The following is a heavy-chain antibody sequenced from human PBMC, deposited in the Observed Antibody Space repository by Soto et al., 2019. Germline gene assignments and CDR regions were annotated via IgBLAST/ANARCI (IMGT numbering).Heavy chain of an antibody. V-gene: IGHV4-59*12. CDR1: GGSISSYY. J-gene: IGHJ4*02. Sequence: PSETLSLTCTVSGGSISSYYWSWIRQPPGKGLEWIGYIYYSGSTNYNPSLKSRVTISVDTSKNQFSLKLSSVTAADTAVYYCARGCSGGSCYSNYWGQGTLVTVS. CDR3: ARGCSGGSCYSNY. D-gene: IGHD2-15*01. CDR2: IYYSGST.